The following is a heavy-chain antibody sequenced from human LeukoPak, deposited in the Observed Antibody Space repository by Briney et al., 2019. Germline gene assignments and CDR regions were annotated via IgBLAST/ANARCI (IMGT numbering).Heavy chain of an antibody. J-gene: IGHJ6*03. CDR1: GFTFRTYG. Sequence: TGGSLRLSCAASGFTFRTYGMTWVRQTPGKGLEWVATISGSGGNTYYADSVKGRFTISRDNSKNTLYLQMNSLRAEDTAVYYCAKVGRDVPGYYYYYYMDVWGKGTTVTISS. D-gene: IGHD5-24*01. V-gene: IGHV3-23*01. CDR3: AKVGRDVPGYYYYYYMDV. CDR2: ISGSGGNT.